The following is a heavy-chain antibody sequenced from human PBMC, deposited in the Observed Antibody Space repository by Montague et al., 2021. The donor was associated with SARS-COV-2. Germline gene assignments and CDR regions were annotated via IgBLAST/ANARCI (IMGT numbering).Heavy chain of an antibody. V-gene: IGHV4-4*07. Sequence: SGTLSLTCSISGVSITSYYWSWVRQPAGKGLEWIGHIYASGSTNYSPSLKSRVRLSIDNPKSQFSLKLEPLTAADTAVYYCVRDGGNWYYFDYWGQGALVTVSS. CDR2: IYASGST. CDR1: GVSITSYY. J-gene: IGHJ4*02. D-gene: IGHD3-16*01. CDR3: VRDGGNWYYFDY.